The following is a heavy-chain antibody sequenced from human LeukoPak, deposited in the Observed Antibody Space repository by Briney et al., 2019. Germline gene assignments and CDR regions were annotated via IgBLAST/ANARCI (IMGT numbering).Heavy chain of an antibody. V-gene: IGHV3-20*04. CDR2: LNWNGGST. Sequence: PGGSLRLSCAASGFTFDDYGMSWVRQAPGKGLEWVSGLNWNGGSTRYADSAKGRFTISRDNARNSLYLQMNSLRAEDTAIYYCARGCSGGSCYSDYYYCYMDVWGKGTTVTISS. J-gene: IGHJ6*03. D-gene: IGHD2-15*01. CDR1: GFTFDDYG. CDR3: ARGCSGGSCYSDYYYCYMDV.